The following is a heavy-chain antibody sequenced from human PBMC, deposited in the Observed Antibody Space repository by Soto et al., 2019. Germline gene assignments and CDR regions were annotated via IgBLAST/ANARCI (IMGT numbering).Heavy chain of an antibody. Sequence: PGGSLRLSCAASGFTFSSYGMHWVRQAPGKGLEWVAVIWYDGSNKYYADSVKGRFTISRDNSKNTLYLQMNSLRAEDTAVYYCARDPNLYYYDSSGYSGFDYWGQGALVTVSS. D-gene: IGHD3-22*01. CDR1: GFTFSSYG. CDR3: ARDPNLYYYDSSGYSGFDY. V-gene: IGHV3-33*01. J-gene: IGHJ4*02. CDR2: IWYDGSNK.